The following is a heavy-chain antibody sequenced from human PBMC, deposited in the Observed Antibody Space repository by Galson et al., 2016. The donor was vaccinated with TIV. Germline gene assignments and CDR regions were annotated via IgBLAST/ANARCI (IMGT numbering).Heavy chain of an antibody. CDR2: IWYDGSNK. CDR3: ARDFFGVAAPIGSTIGF. Sequence: SLRLSCAASGFTFSSHGMHWVRQAPGKGLEWVALIWYDGSNKYYADSVKGRFTISRDNSKNTLYLQMDGLRAEDTAVYYCARDFFGVAAPIGSTIGFWGQGTRVTVSS. D-gene: IGHD2/OR15-2a*01. J-gene: IGHJ4*02. CDR1: GFTFSSHG. V-gene: IGHV3-33*01.